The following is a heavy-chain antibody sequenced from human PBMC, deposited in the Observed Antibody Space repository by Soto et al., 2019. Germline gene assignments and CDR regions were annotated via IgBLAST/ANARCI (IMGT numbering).Heavy chain of an antibody. Sequence: PGGSLRLSCAASGFTFSTYGMHWVRQAPGKGLEWVAIISYDGSNKYYADSMKGRFTVSRDNSKNTLYLHMIRLRPEDTSVYYCAKGSSTSCSGSCYFDYWGQGTLVTVSS. CDR2: ISYDGSNK. CDR3: AKGSSTSCSGSCYFDY. CDR1: GFTFSTYG. V-gene: IGHV3-30*18. D-gene: IGHD2-2*01. J-gene: IGHJ4*02.